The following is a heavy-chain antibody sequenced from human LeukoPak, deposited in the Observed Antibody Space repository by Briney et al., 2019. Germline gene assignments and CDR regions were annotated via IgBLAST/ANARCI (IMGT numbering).Heavy chain of an antibody. CDR1: GYTFTGYY. CDR2: INPNSGGT. V-gene: IGHV1-2*06. D-gene: IGHD2-15*01. CDR3: ARDYCSGGSCYYMDV. Sequence: ASVKVSCKASGYTFTGYYMHWVRQAPGQGLEWMGRINPNSGGTNYAQKFQGRVTMTRDTSISTAYMELSRLRPDDTAVYYCARDYCSGGSCYYMDVWGKGTTVTVSS. J-gene: IGHJ6*03.